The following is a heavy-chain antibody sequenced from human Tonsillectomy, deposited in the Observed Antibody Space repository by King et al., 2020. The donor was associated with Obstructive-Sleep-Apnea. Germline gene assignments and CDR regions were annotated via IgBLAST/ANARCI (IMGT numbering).Heavy chain of an antibody. Sequence: VQLVESGGGVVQPGGSLRLSCLASGFTFSSYAMHWVRQAPGKGREHFSAFSSNGGSTYYADSVKGRFTISRDNSKNTLYLQMRSLSAEDTAVYYCVKAETGATIFAYWGQGTLVTVSS. CDR3: VKAETGATIFAY. D-gene: IGHD3-3*01. V-gene: IGHV3-64D*09. CDR1: GFTFSSYA. CDR2: FSSNGGST. J-gene: IGHJ4*02.